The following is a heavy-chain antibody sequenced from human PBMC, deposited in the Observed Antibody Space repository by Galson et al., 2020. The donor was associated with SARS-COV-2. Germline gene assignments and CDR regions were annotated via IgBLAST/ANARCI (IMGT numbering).Heavy chain of an antibody. CDR1: GFTFDDYA. D-gene: IGHD3-22*01. Sequence: GGSLRLSCAASGFTFDDYAMNWVRQAPGKGLEWVSRISWSSGTIGYADSVKGRFTISRDNAKNSLYLQMNSLRADDTALYYCAGDATYDGAGFFDYGGQGTLVTVSA. CDR3: AGDATYDGAGFFDY. CDR2: ISWSSGTI. V-gene: IGHV3-9*01. J-gene: IGHJ4*02.